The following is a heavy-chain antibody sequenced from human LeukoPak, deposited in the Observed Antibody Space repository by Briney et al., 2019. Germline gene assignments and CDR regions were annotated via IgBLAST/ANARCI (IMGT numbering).Heavy chain of an antibody. J-gene: IGHJ4*02. V-gene: IGHV1-69*13. CDR3: AITNWNYRMDY. Sequence: GASVKVSCKGSGGTFSSYAISGVRQAPGQGLEWMGGIIPIFGTANYAQKFQGRVTITADESTSTAYMELSRLRSDDTAVFYCAITNWNYRMDYWGQGTLVTVSS. CDR1: GGTFSSYA. D-gene: IGHD1-7*01. CDR2: IIPIFGTA.